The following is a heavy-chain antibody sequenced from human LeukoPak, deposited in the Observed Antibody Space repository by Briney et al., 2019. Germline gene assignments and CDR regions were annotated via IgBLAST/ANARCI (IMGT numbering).Heavy chain of an antibody. CDR3: AREFPYYYDISGYKLDY. CDR1: GFTFSSYS. J-gene: IGHJ4*02. CDR2: ISSLSGTI. V-gene: IGHV3-48*04. D-gene: IGHD3-22*01. Sequence: GGSLRLSCAASGFTFSSYSMNWVRQAPGEGLEWVSYISSLSGTIYYADSVKGRFTISRDNAKNSLYLQMNSLRAEDTAVYYCAREFPYYYDISGYKLDYWGQGTLVTVSS.